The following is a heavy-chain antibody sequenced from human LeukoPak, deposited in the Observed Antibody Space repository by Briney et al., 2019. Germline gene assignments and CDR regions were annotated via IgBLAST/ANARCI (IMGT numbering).Heavy chain of an antibody. CDR3: AKDYLFTDFAVPGPFDY. J-gene: IGHJ4*02. Sequence: GGSLRLSCVASEFTFSSYAMSWVRQAPGKGLEWVSAISGSGVTTHYAGSVKGRFSISRDNSKNTLYLQMNSLRTEDTAMYYCAKDYLFTDFAVPGPFDYWGQGTLVTVSS. D-gene: IGHD6-19*01. V-gene: IGHV3-23*01. CDR2: ISGSGVTT. CDR1: EFTFSSYA.